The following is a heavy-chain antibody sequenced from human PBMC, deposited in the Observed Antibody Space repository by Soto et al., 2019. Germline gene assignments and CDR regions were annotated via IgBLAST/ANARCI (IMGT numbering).Heavy chain of an antibody. CDR2: IIPIFGTA. V-gene: IGHV1-69*13. CDR3: ARSETRKYYYDSSGDYFDY. D-gene: IGHD3-22*01. CDR1: GGTFSSYA. Sequence: SVKVSCKASGGTFSSYAISWVRQAPGQGLEWMGGIIPIFGTANYAQKFQGRVTITADESTSTAYMELSSLRSEDAAVYYCARSETRKYYYDSSGDYFDYWGQGTLVTVSS. J-gene: IGHJ4*02.